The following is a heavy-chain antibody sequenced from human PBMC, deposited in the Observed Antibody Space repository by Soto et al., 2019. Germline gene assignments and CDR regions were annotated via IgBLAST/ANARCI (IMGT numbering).Heavy chain of an antibody. D-gene: IGHD2-2*01. CDR1: GYTFTSYG. CDR2: ISAYNGNT. V-gene: IGHV1-18*04. CDR3: AREGAVEVPAAMDYYYYYGMDV. Sequence: QVQLVQSGAEVKKPGASVKVSCKASGYTFTSYGISWVRQAPGQGLEWMGWISAYNGNTNYAQKLQGRVTMTTDTSTSTAYMELRSLRSDDTAVYYCAREGAVEVPAAMDYYYYYGMDVWGQGTTVTVSS. J-gene: IGHJ6*02.